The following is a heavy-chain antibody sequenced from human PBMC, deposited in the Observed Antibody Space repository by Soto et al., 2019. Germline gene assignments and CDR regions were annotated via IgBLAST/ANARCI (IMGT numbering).Heavy chain of an antibody. Sequence: GGSLRLSCAASGFTFSDYYMSWIRQAPGKGLEWVSYISSSSSYTNYADSVKGRFTISRDNAKNSLYLQMNSLRAEDTAVYYCARDRSTSCYLCGMDVWGQGTTVTVSS. CDR1: GFTFSDYY. V-gene: IGHV3-11*06. CDR2: ISSSSSYT. J-gene: IGHJ6*02. D-gene: IGHD2-2*01. CDR3: ARDRSTSCYLCGMDV.